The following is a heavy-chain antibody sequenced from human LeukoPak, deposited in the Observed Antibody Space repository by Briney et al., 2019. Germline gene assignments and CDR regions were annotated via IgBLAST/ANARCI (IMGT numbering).Heavy chain of an antibody. D-gene: IGHD3-10*01. J-gene: IGHJ6*03. CDR1: GYTFAAYY. CDR2: INPNSGVT. V-gene: IGHV1-2*02. Sequence: ASVKVSCKASGYTFAAYYMYWVRQAPGQGLEWMGWINPNSGVTNYAQKFQGRVTMTRDTSISKAYMELSRMRSDDTAVYYCARVKDRISMVRGVLSPQNYYYYYMDVWGKGTTVTVSS. CDR3: ARVKDRISMVRGVLSPQNYYYYYMDV.